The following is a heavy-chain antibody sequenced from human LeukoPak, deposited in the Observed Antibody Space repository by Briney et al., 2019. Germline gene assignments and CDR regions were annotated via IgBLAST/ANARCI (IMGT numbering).Heavy chain of an antibody. CDR3: ASYNGRRDGYNFGH. V-gene: IGHV4-39*01. CDR1: GGSISSSSYY. Sequence: PSETLSLTCTVSGGSISSSSYYWGWIRQPPGKGLEWIGSIYYSGSTYYNPSLKSRVTISVDTSKNQFSLKLSSVTAADTAVYYCASYNGRRDGYNFGHWGQGTLVTVSS. CDR2: IYYSGST. D-gene: IGHD5-24*01. J-gene: IGHJ4*02.